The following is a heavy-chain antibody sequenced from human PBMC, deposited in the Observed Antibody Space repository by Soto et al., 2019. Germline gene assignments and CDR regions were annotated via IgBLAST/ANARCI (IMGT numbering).Heavy chain of an antibody. V-gene: IGHV4-34*01. CDR3: ARLYYDILTGSFDY. Sequence: SATLSLTCAVYGGSLSGYYWSWIRRPPGKELEWIGEINYSGITNYNPSLKSRLIISVDMSNSQFSLKLSSVTAADTAVYYCARLYYDILTGSFDYWGQGTLVTVSS. CDR1: GGSLSGYY. CDR2: INYSGIT. J-gene: IGHJ4*02. D-gene: IGHD3-9*01.